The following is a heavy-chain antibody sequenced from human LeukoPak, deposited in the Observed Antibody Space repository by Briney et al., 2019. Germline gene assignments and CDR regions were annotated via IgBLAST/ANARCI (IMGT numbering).Heavy chain of an antibody. J-gene: IGHJ4*02. CDR2: IWYDGSNE. Sequence: GGSLRLSCGASGFTFNIYGIHWVRQAPGKGLEWVAVIWYDGSNEYYADSVKGRFSISRDNSKNTVHLQMNSVRVEDTAVYYCVRWGSAKDFDYWGQGTLLTVSS. CDR1: GFTFNIYG. D-gene: IGHD2-21*01. V-gene: IGHV3-33*01. CDR3: VRWGSAKDFDY.